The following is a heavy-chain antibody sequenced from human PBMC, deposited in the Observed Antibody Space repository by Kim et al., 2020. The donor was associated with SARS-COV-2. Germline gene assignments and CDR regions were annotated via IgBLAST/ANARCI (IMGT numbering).Heavy chain of an antibody. CDR3: SSPRYTGTHDYLGY. CDR2: INSDGGSS. D-gene: IGHD1-20*01. CDR1: GFTFSISG. Sequence: GGSLRLSCAASGFTFSISGMHWVRQAPGKGLVWVARINSDGGSSSYADSAKGRGTFTSSSAETTLYAHMHSVSPEDTAVDYCSSPRYTGTHDYLGYWGQG. J-gene: IGHJ4*02. V-gene: IGHV3-74*01.